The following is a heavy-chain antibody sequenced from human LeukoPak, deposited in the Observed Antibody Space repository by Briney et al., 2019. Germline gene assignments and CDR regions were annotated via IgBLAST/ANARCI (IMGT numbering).Heavy chain of an antibody. CDR2: ISYDGSNK. Sequence: PGRSLRLSCAASGFTFSSYAMHWVRQAPGKGLEWVAVISYDGSNKYYADSVKGRFTISRDNSKNTLYVQMNSLRAEDTAVYYCAKAFYGDYLDYWGQGTLVTVSS. CDR3: AKAFYGDYLDY. J-gene: IGHJ4*02. V-gene: IGHV3-30-3*01. D-gene: IGHD4-17*01. CDR1: GFTFSSYA.